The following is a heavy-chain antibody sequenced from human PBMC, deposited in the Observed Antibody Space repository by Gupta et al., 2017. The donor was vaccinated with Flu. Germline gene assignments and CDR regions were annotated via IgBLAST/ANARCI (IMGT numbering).Heavy chain of an antibody. Sequence: PGKGLEWVANIAQDGSAKHYVDSVKGRFIISRDNAQKIMYLEMNRLRAEDTAVYYCARDPGIAEAHSVGHFDYWGQGILVAVST. V-gene: IGHV3-7*01. D-gene: IGHD6-19*01. J-gene: IGHJ4*02. CDR3: ARDPGIAEAHSVGHFDY. CDR2: IAQDGSAK.